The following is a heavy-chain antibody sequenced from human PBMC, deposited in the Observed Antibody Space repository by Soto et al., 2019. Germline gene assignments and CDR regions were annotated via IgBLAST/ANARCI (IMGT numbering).Heavy chain of an antibody. CDR2: IYFTGST. CDR1: GDTIGSYY. V-gene: IGHV4-59*01. D-gene: IGHD2-2*02. Sequence: PSETLSLTCTVSGDTIGSYYWSWIRQPPGKGLEWIGYIYFTGSTNYNPSLKSRVTISVDTSKNQFSLKLSSVTAADTAVYYCARGSCSSASCYTGDYWGQGTLLTVSS. CDR3: ARGSCSSASCYTGDY. J-gene: IGHJ4*02.